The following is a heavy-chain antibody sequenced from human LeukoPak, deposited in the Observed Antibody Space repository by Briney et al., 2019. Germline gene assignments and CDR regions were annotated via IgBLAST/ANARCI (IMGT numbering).Heavy chain of an antibody. J-gene: IGHJ4*02. CDR2: ISGSGGST. CDR3: AKDKAGSWYATSYYFDY. D-gene: IGHD6-13*01. CDR1: GFTFSSHA. V-gene: IGHV3-23*01. Sequence: GGSLRLSCAASGFTFSSHAMSWVRQAPGKGLKWVSAISGSGGSTYYADSAKGRFTISRDNSKNTLYLQMNSLRAEDTAVYYCAKDKAGSWYATSYYFDYWGQGTLVTVSS.